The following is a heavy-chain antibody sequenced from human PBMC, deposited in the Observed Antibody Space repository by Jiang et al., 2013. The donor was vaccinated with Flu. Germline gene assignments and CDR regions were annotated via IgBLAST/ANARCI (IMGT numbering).Heavy chain of an antibody. V-gene: IGHV3-66*01. J-gene: IGHJ6*02. Sequence: TFGDDNTYYADSVKGRFSISRDISKNTLHLQMYSLRVEDTAVYFCARGLGYCSGGRCSFNYYYYGLDVWGQGTTVTVSS. CDR2: TFGDDNT. CDR3: ARGLGYCSGGRCSFNYYYYGLDV. D-gene: IGHD2-15*01.